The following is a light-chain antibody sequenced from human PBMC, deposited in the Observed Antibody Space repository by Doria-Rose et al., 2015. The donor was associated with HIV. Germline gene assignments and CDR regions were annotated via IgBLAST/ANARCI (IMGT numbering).Light chain of an antibody. CDR2: AAS. Sequence: RVTITCRAGQIIDNYLNWYQQKPGKAPKLLIYAASSLQSGVPSRFSGSGSGRDFTLTINSLQREDFAIYYCHQAYSTPLTFGGGTKVEIE. CDR3: HQAYSTPLT. J-gene: IGKJ4*01. V-gene: IGKV1-39*01. CDR1: QIIDNY.